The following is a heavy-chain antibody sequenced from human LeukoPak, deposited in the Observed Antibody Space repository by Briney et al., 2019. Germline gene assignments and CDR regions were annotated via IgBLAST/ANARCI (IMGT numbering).Heavy chain of an antibody. CDR1: GFTFDDYA. D-gene: IGHD2-15*01. CDR3: AKGDWGRLGYCSD. V-gene: IGHV3-9*01. CDR2: ISWNSGSI. Sequence: GGSLRLSCAASGFTFDDYAMHWVRQAPGKGLEWVSGISWNSGSIGYADSVKGRFTISRDNAKNSLYLQMNSLRAEDTALYYCAKGDWGRLGYCSDWGQGTLVTVSS. J-gene: IGHJ4*02.